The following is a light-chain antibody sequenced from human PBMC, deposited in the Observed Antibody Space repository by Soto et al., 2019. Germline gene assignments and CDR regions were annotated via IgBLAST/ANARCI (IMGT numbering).Light chain of an antibody. CDR2: RDY. V-gene: IGLV3-9*01. Sequence: SYELTQPLSVSVALGQTARITCGGNTIGGKKVHGYQQNQDQAPLLVFYRDYNRLSGIPERFSGSNSVNTATLSISRAQAGDEADYYCQVWDSSTHVVFGGGTKVTVL. CDR3: QVWDSSTHVV. J-gene: IGLJ2*01. CDR1: TIGGKK.